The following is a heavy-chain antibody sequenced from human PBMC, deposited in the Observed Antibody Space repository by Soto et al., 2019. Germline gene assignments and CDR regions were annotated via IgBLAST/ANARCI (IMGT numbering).Heavy chain of an antibody. V-gene: IGHV1-69*13. CDR2: IIPIFGTA. CDR1: GGTFSSYA. CDR3: ALTGTDRDRPYHFDY. D-gene: IGHD1-7*01. Sequence: ASVKVSCKASGGTFSSYAISWVRQAPGQGLEWMGGIIPIFGTANYAQKFQGRVTITADESTSTAYMELSSLRSEDTAVYYCALTGTDRDRPYHFDYWGQGTLVTVSS. J-gene: IGHJ4*02.